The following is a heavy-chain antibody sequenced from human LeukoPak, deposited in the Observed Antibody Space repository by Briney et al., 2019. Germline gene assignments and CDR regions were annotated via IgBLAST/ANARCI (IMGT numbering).Heavy chain of an antibody. D-gene: IGHD2-21*02. Sequence: PSETLSLTCSVSGGSISSSSYYWGWIRQPPGKGLEWIGSIYYSGSTYYNPSLKSRVTISVDTSKNQFSLKLSSVTAADTAVYYCASYWVTKEASDIWGQGTMVTVSS. J-gene: IGHJ3*02. V-gene: IGHV4-39*01. CDR3: ASYWVTKEASDI. CDR2: IYYSGST. CDR1: GGSISSSSYY.